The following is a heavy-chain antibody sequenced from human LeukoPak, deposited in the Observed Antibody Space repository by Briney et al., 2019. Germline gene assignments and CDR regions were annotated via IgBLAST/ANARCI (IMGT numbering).Heavy chain of an antibody. D-gene: IGHD3-10*01. CDR2: IYYSGST. CDR3: AREGGSGSYRFFDY. V-gene: IGHV4-59*01. J-gene: IGHJ4*02. CDR1: GGSISSYY. Sequence: PSETLSLTCTVSGGSISSYYWSWIRQPPGKGLEWIWYIYYSGSTNYNPSLKSRATISVDTSKNQFSLKLSSVTAADTAVYYCAREGGSGSYRFFDYWGQGTLVTVSS.